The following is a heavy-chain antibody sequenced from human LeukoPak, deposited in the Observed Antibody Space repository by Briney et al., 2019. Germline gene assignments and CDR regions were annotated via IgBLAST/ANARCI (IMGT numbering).Heavy chain of an antibody. CDR1: GFSFSSYW. V-gene: IGHV3-74*01. CDR2: IKSDGKT. CDR3: ARAPSEIGGYYPEYFRH. Sequence: SGGSLRLSSAASGFSFSSYWMHWVRQAPGKGLVWVSRIKSDGKTNYADSVKGRFTISRDNAKNTVSLQMNSLRAEDTGVYYCARAPSEIGGYYPEYFRHWGQGTLVTVSS. D-gene: IGHD3-22*01. J-gene: IGHJ1*01.